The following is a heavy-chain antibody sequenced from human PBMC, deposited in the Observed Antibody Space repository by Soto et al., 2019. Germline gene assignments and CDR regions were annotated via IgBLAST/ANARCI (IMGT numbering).Heavy chain of an antibody. CDR2: ITSSGGRT. V-gene: IGHV3-23*01. Sequence: EVHLLESGGGLVQPGGSLRLSCTASGFTFSSYAMTWVRQAPGRGLEVVSGITSSGGRTYYADSVKGRFTISRDNSKSTLYLQMNSLRAEDTAVYYCAKDTRYADYVRGFDSWCQGTLVTVSS. D-gene: IGHD4-17*01. CDR1: GFTFSSYA. J-gene: IGHJ5*01. CDR3: AKDTRYADYVRGFDS.